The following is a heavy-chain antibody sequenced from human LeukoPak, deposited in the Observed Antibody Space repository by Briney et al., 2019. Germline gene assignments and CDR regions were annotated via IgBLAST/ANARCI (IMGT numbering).Heavy chain of an antibody. V-gene: IGHV3-21*01. Sequence: GGSLRLSCAASGFTFSSYSMNWDRQAPGKGLEWVSSISSSSSYIYYADSVKGRFTISRDNAKNSLYLQMNSLRAEDTAVYYCARDYDPLGGGMDVWGKGTTVTVSS. J-gene: IGHJ6*03. CDR1: GFTFSSYS. CDR3: ARDYDPLGGGMDV. CDR2: ISSSSSYI. D-gene: IGHD3-16*01.